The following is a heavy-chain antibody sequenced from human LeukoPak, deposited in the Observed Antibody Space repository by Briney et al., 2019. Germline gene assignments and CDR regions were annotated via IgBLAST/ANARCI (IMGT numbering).Heavy chain of an antibody. D-gene: IGHD3-10*01. CDR3: ARTYYYGSGRYFDY. CDR2: IYHSGST. Sequence: KASETLSLTCTVSGGSISSYYWSWIRQPPGKGLDWIGYIYHSGSTNYNPSPKSRFTIPLDTSKNQFSLKLSSVTAADTAVYYCARTYYYGSGRYFDYWGQGTLVTVSS. J-gene: IGHJ4*02. CDR1: GGSISSYY. V-gene: IGHV4-59*01.